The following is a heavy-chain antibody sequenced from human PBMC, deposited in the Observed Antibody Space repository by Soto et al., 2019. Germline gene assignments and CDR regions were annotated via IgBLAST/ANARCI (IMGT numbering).Heavy chain of an antibody. CDR2: IYYDGNT. J-gene: IGHJ4*02. D-gene: IGHD6-6*01. V-gene: IGHV4-39*01. Sequence: QLQLQESGPGLVKPSETLSLTCTVSGDSITSSSHYWGWIRQPPGKGLECIANIYYDGNTYYNPSRKSRVAISLXTXTXXLSLRLTSVTAADTAVYYCARSSIEPRVFLYPFDSWGQGTLVTVSS. CDR3: ARSSIEPRVFLYPFDS. CDR1: GDSITSSSHY.